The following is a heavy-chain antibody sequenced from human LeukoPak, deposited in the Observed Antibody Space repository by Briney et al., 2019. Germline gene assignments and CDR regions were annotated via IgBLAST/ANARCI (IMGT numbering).Heavy chain of an antibody. V-gene: IGHV3-7*01. CDR3: ASQGGSGSFEDY. J-gene: IGHJ4*02. CDR1: GFTFSSYW. D-gene: IGHD1-26*01. Sequence: GGSLRLSCAASGFTFSSYWMGWVRQAPGKGLEWVANIKQDGSEKYYVDSVKGRFTISRDNAKNSLYLQMNSLRAEDTAVYYCASQGGSGSFEDYWGQGTLVTVSS. CDR2: IKQDGSEK.